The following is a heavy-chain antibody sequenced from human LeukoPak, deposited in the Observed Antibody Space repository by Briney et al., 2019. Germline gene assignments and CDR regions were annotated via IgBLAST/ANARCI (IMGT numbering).Heavy chain of an antibody. CDR3: ARGGTYCSSTSCRNNWFDP. Sequence: SVKVSCKASGGAFSSYAISWVRQAPGQGLEWMGGIIPIFGTTNYAQKLQGRVTITTDESTSTAYMELSSLRSEDTAVYYCARGGTYCSSTSCRNNWFDPWGQGTLVTVSS. V-gene: IGHV1-69*05. CDR2: IIPIFGTT. CDR1: GGAFSSYA. J-gene: IGHJ5*02. D-gene: IGHD2-2*01.